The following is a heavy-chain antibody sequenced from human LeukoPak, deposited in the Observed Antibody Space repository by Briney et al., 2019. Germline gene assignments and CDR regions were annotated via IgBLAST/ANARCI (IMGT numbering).Heavy chain of an antibody. D-gene: IGHD3-10*01. J-gene: IGHJ6*02. CDR3: AKERILSYGMDV. CDR1: RFTFSSYG. Sequence: GGSLRLSCAASRFTFSSYGMHWVRQAPGKGLEWVAFIQYDGTNKYYADSVKGRFTISRDNSKNTLYLQMNSLRAEDTAVYYCAKERILSYGMDVWGQGTTVTVSS. CDR2: IQYDGTNK. V-gene: IGHV3-30*02.